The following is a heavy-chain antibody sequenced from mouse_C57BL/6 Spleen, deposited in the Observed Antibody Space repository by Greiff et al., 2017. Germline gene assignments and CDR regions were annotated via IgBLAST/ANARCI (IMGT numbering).Heavy chain of an antibody. Sequence: VQLQQSGAELVKPGASVKLSCTASGFNINDYYMHWVKQRPEQGLEWIGRIDPEDGDTKYDPKFQGKATLTADTSSNTAYLQLSSLTAEDTAVYYCARRDTVVATDAMDYWGQGTSVTVSS. CDR3: ARRDTVVATDAMDY. V-gene: IGHV14-2*01. J-gene: IGHJ4*01. CDR1: GFNINDYY. D-gene: IGHD1-1*01. CDR2: IDPEDGDT.